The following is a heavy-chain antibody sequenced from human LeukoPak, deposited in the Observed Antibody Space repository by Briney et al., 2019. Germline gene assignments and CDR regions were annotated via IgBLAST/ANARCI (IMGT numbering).Heavy chain of an antibody. CDR3: ARLGSYHDF. CDR2: VHTGGGS. CDR1: GASISHYY. J-gene: IGHJ4*02. Sequence: SETLSLTCTLSGASISHYYWSWIRQTPERGLEWMGHVHTGGGSTYYPSPKTRLTMSIDTSRSQLSLKLTSVTAADTAVYFCARLGSYHDFWGQGALVTVSS. D-gene: IGHD1-26*01. V-gene: IGHV4-4*09.